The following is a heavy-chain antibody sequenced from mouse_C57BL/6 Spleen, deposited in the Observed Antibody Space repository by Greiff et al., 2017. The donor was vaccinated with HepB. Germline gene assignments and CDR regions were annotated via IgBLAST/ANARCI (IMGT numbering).Heavy chain of an antibody. CDR2: IYPGDGDT. Sequence: VMLVESGPELVKPGASVKISCKASGYAFSSSWMNWVKQRPGKGLEWIGRIYPGDGDTNYNGKFKGKATLTADKSSITAYMQLSSLTSEDSAVYFCARSPMVTTTGYAMDYWGQGTSVTVSS. D-gene: IGHD2-2*01. CDR1: GYAFSSSW. CDR3: ARSPMVTTTGYAMDY. V-gene: IGHV1-82*01. J-gene: IGHJ4*01.